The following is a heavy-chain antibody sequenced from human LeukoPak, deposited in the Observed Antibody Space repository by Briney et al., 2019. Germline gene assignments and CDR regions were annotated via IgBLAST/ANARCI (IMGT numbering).Heavy chain of an antibody. CDR1: GGSIISRH. V-gene: IGHV4-59*11. D-gene: IGHD6-19*01. CDR3: ARDKVAVDGPRFDP. CDR2: ISYSGST. J-gene: IGHJ5*02. Sequence: SETLSLTCIVSGGSIISRHWSWIRQPAGKGLEWIGYISYSGSTNYNPSLKSRVTMSVDTSKNHFSLKLTSVTAADTAVYYCARDKVAVDGPRFDPWGQGTLVTVSS.